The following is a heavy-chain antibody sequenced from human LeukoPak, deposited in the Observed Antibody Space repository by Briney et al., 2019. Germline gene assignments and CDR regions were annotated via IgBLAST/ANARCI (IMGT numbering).Heavy chain of an antibody. J-gene: IGHJ4*02. CDR1: GFIFSNG. V-gene: IGHV3-33*01. CDR3: ARDPRSSSSYRFDY. Sequence: GRSLRLSCAASGFIFSNGMHWVRQAPGKGLEWVAVIWNDGSNKYYADSVKGRFTISRDNSKNTLYLQMSSLRAEDTAVYHCARDPRSSSSYRFDYWGQGTLVTVTS. CDR2: IWNDGSNK. D-gene: IGHD6-6*01.